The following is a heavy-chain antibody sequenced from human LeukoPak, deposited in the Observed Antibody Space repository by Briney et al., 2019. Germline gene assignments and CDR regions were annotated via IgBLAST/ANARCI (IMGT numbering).Heavy chain of an antibody. CDR1: GFTFSSYA. Sequence: GGSLRLSCAASGFTFSSYAMSWVRQAPGKGLEWVSAISGTGGSTFYADSVKGRFTISRDNSQNMLFLQMNSLRAEDTALYYCAKGLSSSWYFGNWFDPWGQGTLVTVSS. CDR3: AKGLSSSWYFGNWFDP. D-gene: IGHD6-13*01. CDR2: ISGTGGST. J-gene: IGHJ5*02. V-gene: IGHV3-23*01.